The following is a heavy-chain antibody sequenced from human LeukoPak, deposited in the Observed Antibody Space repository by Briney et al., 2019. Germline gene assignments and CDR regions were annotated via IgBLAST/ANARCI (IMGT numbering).Heavy chain of an antibody. D-gene: IGHD3-10*01. CDR2: IPYSGST. V-gene: IGHV4-39*07. CDR3: ARCKDYYVSGSYYKTFDY. J-gene: IGHJ4*02. Sequence: SETLSLTCAVYGGSFSSYYWGWIRQPPGKGLEWIGSIPYSGSTYYNPSLKSRLTISVDTSKNQFSLKLSSVTAADTAVYYCARCKDYYVSGSYYKTFDYWGQGTLVTVSS. CDR1: GGSFSSYY.